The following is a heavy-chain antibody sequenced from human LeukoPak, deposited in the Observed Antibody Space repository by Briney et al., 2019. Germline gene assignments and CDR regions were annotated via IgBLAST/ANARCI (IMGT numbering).Heavy chain of an antibody. CDR1: GGSISSYY. D-gene: IGHD4-11*01. CDR2: IYTSGST. J-gene: IGHJ5*02. CDR3: AREALTTVTTGSGGFDP. Sequence: SETLSLTCTVSGGSISSYYWSWIRQPAGKGLEWIGRIYTSGSTNYNPSLKSRVTISVDTSKNQFSLKLSSVTAADTAVYYCAREALTTVTTGSGGFDPWGQGTLVTVSS. V-gene: IGHV4-4*07.